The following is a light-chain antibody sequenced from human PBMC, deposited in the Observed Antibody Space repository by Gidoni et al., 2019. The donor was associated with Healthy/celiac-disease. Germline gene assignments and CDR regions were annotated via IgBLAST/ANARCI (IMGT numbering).Light chain of an antibody. J-gene: IGKJ4*01. CDR2: DAS. CDR1: QSVSSC. V-gene: IGKV3-11*01. CDR3: QQRSNWPPGLT. Sequence: EIVLTQSPATLSLSPGDRATLSCRASQSVSSCLAWYQQKPGQAPRLLIYDASNRATGIPARFSGSGSGTDFTLTISSLEPEDFAVYYCQQRSNWPPGLTFGGGTKVEIK.